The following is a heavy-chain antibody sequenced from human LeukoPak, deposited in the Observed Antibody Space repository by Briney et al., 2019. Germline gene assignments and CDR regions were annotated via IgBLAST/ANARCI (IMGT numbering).Heavy chain of an antibody. CDR3: AKENTMVRGVIITYFDY. Sequence: GGSLRLSCAASGFTFSSYGMHWVRQAPGKGLEWVAVISYDGSNKYYADSVKGRFTISRDNSRNTLYLQMNSLRAEDTAVYYCAKENTMVRGVIITYFDYWGQGTLVTVSS. CDR1: GFTFSSYG. D-gene: IGHD3-10*01. CDR2: ISYDGSNK. J-gene: IGHJ4*02. V-gene: IGHV3-30*18.